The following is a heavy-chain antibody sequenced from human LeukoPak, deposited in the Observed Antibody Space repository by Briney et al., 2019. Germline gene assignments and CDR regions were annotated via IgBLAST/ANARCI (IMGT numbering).Heavy chain of an antibody. CDR2: IKQDGSEK. CDR1: GFTFSSYW. V-gene: IGHV3-7*01. Sequence: GGSLRLSCAASGFTFSSYWMSWVRQAPGKGLEWVANIKQDGSEKYYVDSVKGRFTISRDNAKNSLYRQMNSLRAEDTAVYYCARGGLSGYSYGRNWGQGTLVTVSS. D-gene: IGHD5-18*01. J-gene: IGHJ4*02. CDR3: ARGGLSGYSYGRN.